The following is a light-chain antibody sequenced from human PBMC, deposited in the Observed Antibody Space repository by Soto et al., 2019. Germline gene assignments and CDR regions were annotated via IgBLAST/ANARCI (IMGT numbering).Light chain of an antibody. CDR1: SSDIGGYNY. CDR2: EVH. J-gene: IGLJ2*01. Sequence: QSALTQPPSASGSPGPSVTISCTGTSSDIGGYNYVSWYQQYPGTAPRLMIFEVHKRPSGVPDRFSGSKSGSTDSLTVSGLQAEDEADYYCISYGGSTNFVIFGGGTKLTVL. V-gene: IGLV2-8*01. CDR3: ISYGGSTNFVI.